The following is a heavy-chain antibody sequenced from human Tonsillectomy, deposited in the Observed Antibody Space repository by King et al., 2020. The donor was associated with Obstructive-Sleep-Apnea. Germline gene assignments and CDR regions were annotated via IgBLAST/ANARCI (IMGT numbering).Heavy chain of an antibody. V-gene: IGHV3-30-3*01. Sequence: VQLVESGGGVVQPGRSLRLSCEVSGFTFSSYGMHWVRQTPGKGLEWGSLISSDGNRKHYADSVKGRFTISRDNSKNKLYLEMNSLRVEDTALYYCARDSWVQNAYDGAIDFWGQGTLVTVSS. CDR1: GFTFSSYG. J-gene: IGHJ4*02. D-gene: IGHD4-23*01. CDR3: ARDSWVQNAYDGAIDF. CDR2: ISSDGNRK.